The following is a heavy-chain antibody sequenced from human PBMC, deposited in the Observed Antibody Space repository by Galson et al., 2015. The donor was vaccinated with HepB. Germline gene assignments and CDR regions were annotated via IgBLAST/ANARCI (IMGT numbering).Heavy chain of an antibody. CDR1: GFTFSSYW. J-gene: IGHJ4*02. CDR3: ARYQVVRGVIITPHLDY. Sequence: SLRLSCAASGFTFSSYWMSWVRQAPGKGLEWVANIKQDGSERYYVDSVKGRFTISRDNAKNSLYLQMNSLRAEDTAVYYCARYQVVRGVIITPHLDYWGQGTLVTVSS. D-gene: IGHD3-10*01. V-gene: IGHV3-7*03. CDR2: IKQDGSER.